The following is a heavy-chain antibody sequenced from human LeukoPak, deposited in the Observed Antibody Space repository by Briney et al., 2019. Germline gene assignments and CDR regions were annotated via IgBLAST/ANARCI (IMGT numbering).Heavy chain of an antibody. J-gene: IGHJ4*02. D-gene: IGHD6-13*01. V-gene: IGHV3-53*01. CDR2: IYSGGST. Sequence: GGSLRLSCAASGFTGSNNYMSWVRLAPGKGLEWVSVIYSGGSTYYADSVKGRFTISRDNSKNTLYLQMNSLRAEDTAVYYCARDRGSWYSGFDYWGQGTLVTVSS. CDR1: GFTGSNNY. CDR3: ARDRGSWYSGFDY.